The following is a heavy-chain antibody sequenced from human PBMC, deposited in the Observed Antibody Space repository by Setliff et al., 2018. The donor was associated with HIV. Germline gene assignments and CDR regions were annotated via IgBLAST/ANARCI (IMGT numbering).Heavy chain of an antibody. CDR1: GGSISSSNW. V-gene: IGHV4-39*02. J-gene: IGHJ5*02. D-gene: IGHD2-21*01. CDR3: ARGLIHFDP. Sequence: SETLSLTCAVSGGSISSSNWWGWIRQSPGKGLEWIGSSYYSSRTYYNPSLKSRVTISVDTSKNHFSLKLNSMTAADTAVYYCARGLIHFDPWGQGTLVTVSS. CDR2: SYYSSRT.